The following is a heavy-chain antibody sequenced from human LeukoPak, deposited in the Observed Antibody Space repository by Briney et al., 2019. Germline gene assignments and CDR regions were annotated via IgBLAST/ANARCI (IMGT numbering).Heavy chain of an antibody. CDR2: IYYSGST. V-gene: IGHV4-59*02. J-gene: IGHJ6*02. Sequence: SETLSLTCTVSGGSVSSYYWSWIRQPPGKGLEWIGYIYYSGSTNYNPSLKSRVTISVDTSKNQFSLKLSSVTAADTAVYYCARASGVAGPRYYYYYGMDVWGQGTTVTVSS. CDR1: GGSVSSYY. CDR3: ARASGVAGPRYYYYYGMDV. D-gene: IGHD6-19*01.